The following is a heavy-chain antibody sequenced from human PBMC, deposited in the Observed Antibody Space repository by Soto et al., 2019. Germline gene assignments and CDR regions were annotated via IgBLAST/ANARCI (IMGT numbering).Heavy chain of an antibody. CDR1: GGSISSYY. CDR3: ASYQQSYAFDI. V-gene: IGHV4-59*12. D-gene: IGHD2-2*01. Sequence: SETLSLTCTVSGGSISSYYWSWIRQPPGKGLEWIAYIYYTGSTNYNPSLKSRVTLSADTSKNQFSLKLSSVTAADTAVYYCASYQQSYAFDIWGQGTMVTVSS. CDR2: IYYTGST. J-gene: IGHJ3*02.